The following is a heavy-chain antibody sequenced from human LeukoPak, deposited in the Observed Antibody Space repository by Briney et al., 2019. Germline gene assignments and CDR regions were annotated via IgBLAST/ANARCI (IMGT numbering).Heavy chain of an antibody. J-gene: IGHJ4*02. Sequence: PGGSLRLSCAASGFIFSDYYMSWIRQPPGKGLEWISYISNTGSAIYYADSVKGRLTVSRDNAKNSLYLQMNSLRAEDTAVYYCAKDMSGGDCPDYWGQGTLVTVSS. CDR3: AKDMSGGDCPDY. V-gene: IGHV3-11*04. CDR1: GFIFSDYY. D-gene: IGHD2-21*02. CDR2: ISNTGSAI.